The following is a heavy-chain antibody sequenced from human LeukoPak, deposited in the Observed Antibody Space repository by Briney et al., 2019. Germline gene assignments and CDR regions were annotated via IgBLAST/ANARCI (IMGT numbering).Heavy chain of an antibody. Sequence: ASVTVSCKASGGTFSSYAISWVRQAPGQGLEWMGGIIPIFGTANYAQKFQGRVTITADESTSTAYMELSSLRSEDTAVYYCASIPGYYYYMDVWGKGTTVTISS. CDR2: IIPIFGTA. CDR1: GGTFSSYA. D-gene: IGHD2-21*01. J-gene: IGHJ6*03. CDR3: ASIPGYYYYMDV. V-gene: IGHV1-69*01.